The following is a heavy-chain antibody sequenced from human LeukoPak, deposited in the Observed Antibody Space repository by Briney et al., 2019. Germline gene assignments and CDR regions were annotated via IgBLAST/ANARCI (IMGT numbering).Heavy chain of an antibody. Sequence: ASVKGSCKASGYTFTSNYIHWVRQAPGQGLEWMGIINPSGGSTNYAQKFQGRVTMTRDTSTSTVYMELSSLRSEDTAVYYCARTQPYYYDSSGYYYGAFDIWGQGTMVTVSS. CDR1: GYTFTSNY. V-gene: IGHV1-46*01. CDR2: INPSGGST. CDR3: ARTQPYYYDSSGYYYGAFDI. J-gene: IGHJ3*02. D-gene: IGHD3-22*01.